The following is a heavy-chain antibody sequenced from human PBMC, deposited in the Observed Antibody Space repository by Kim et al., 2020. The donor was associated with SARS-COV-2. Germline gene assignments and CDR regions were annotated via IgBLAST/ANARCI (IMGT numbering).Heavy chain of an antibody. CDR3: ARRNYPGGNYYYMDD. V-gene: IGHV3-30-3*01. CDR2: ISYSGSNM. CDR1: GFPFSSYA. J-gene: IGHJ6*03. D-gene: IGHD1-7*01. Sequence: GGSLRLSCVASGFPFSSYAMHWVRRVPGRGLEWMAVISYSGSNMYYADSVKGRFIISRDNSKNTLYLQMNSLRAEDTAVYYCARRNYPGGNYYYMDDWG.